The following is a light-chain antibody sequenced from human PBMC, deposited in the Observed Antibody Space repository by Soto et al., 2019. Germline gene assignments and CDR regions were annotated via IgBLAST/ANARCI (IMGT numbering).Light chain of an antibody. CDR3: VLYMGSGIGV. CDR2: STN. J-gene: IGLJ3*02. V-gene: IGLV8-61*01. CDR1: SGSVSTSYY. Sequence: QAVVTQEPSFSVSPGETVTLTCSLSSGSVSTSYYPSWYQQTPGPAPRTLIYSTNTRSSGVPDRCSGDSFGNKAALTITGVQADDEADYYCVLYMGSGIGVFGGGTKLTVL.